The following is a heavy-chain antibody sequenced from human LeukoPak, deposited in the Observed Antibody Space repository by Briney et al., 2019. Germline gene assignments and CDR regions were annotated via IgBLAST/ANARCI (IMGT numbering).Heavy chain of an antibody. Sequence: TRGSLRHSCAASGFTFSSYLMSRVGEAPGHELEWVAKIKPDGSYQYYADSVKGRFTISRANAKTPLNLHMNRLRAEDTAVYYCARWRLGDYWGKGTLVTVSS. CDR1: GFTFSSYL. V-gene: IGHV3-7*01. J-gene: IGHJ4*02. CDR2: IKPDGSYQ. D-gene: IGHD7-27*01. CDR3: ARWRLGDY.